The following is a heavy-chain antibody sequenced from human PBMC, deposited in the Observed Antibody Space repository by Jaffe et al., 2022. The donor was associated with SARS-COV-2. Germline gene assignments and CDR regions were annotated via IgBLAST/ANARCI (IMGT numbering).Heavy chain of an antibody. CDR1: GFTFSNYA. J-gene: IGHJ4*02. CDR2: ISGGGGST. Sequence: EVQLLESGGGLVQPGGSLRLSCAASGFTFSNYAMTWVRQAPGKGLEWVSVISGGGGSTYYADSVKGRFTISRDNSKNTLYLQMNSLRAEDTAVYYCAMSIYGDYFDFDYWGQGTLVTVSS. CDR3: AMSIYGDYFDFDY. V-gene: IGHV3-23*01. D-gene: IGHD4-17*01.